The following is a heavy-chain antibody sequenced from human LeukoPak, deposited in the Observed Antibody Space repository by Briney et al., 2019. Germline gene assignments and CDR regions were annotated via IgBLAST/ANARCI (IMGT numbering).Heavy chain of an antibody. J-gene: IGHJ6*03. V-gene: IGHV3-30*02. Sequence: PGGSLRLSCAASGFTFSSYGMHWVRQAPGKGLEWVAFIRYDGSNKYYADSVKGRFTISRDNSKNTLYLQMNSLRAEDTAVYYCAKDFHSSGWYGNYYYYYYMDVWGKGTTVTISS. D-gene: IGHD6-19*01. CDR1: GFTFSSYG. CDR2: IRYDGSNK. CDR3: AKDFHSSGWYGNYYYYYYMDV.